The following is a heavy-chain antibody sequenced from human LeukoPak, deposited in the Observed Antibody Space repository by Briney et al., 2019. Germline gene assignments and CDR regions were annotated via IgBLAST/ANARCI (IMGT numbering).Heavy chain of an antibody. D-gene: IGHD1-26*01. CDR3: ARRGGRGSSYWFDP. Sequence: SGTLSLTCTVSGDSISSYYWTWIRQPPGKGLEWIGYVYNSGSTNYNPSLKSRVTISVDTSKNQFSLKLTSVTAADTAVYYCARRGGRGSSYWFDPWGQGTLVTVSS. J-gene: IGHJ5*02. CDR2: VYNSGST. V-gene: IGHV4-59*08. CDR1: GDSISSYY.